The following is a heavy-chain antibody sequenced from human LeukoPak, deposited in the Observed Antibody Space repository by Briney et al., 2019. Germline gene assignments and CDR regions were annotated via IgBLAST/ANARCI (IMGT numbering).Heavy chain of an antibody. Sequence: GGSLRLSCAASGFTFSSYWMPWVRQAPGKGLVWVSRINSDGSSTSYADSVKGRFTISRDNAKNTLYLQMNSLRAEDTAVYYCAKTLDYDILTGYQRWNYGMDVWGQGTTVTVSS. J-gene: IGHJ6*02. CDR1: GFTFSSYW. CDR2: INSDGSST. CDR3: AKTLDYDILTGYQRWNYGMDV. V-gene: IGHV3-74*01. D-gene: IGHD3-9*01.